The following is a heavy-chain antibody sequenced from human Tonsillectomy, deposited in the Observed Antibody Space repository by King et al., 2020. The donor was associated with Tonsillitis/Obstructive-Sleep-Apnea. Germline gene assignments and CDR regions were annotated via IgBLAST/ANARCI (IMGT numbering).Heavy chain of an antibody. CDR1: GFTFSSYA. V-gene: IGHV3-30*04. CDR2: ISYDGSNK. CDR3: ARDGTVIISYYFDY. D-gene: IGHD4-17*01. J-gene: IGHJ4*02. Sequence: VQLVESGGGVVQPGRSLRLSCAASGFTFSSYAMHWVRQAPGKGLEWVAVISYDGSNKYYADSVKGRFTISRDNSKNTLYLQMNSLRAEDTAVYYCARDGTVIISYYFDYWGQGPLVTVSS.